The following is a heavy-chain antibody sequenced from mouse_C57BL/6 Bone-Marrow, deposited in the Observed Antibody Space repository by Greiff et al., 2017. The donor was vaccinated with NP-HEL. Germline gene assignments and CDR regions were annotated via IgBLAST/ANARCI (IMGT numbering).Heavy chain of an antibody. CDR3: ARGGTVVYFDY. CDR2: IDPEAGET. D-gene: IGHD1-1*01. V-gene: IGHV14-2*01. Sequence: VQLQQSGAELVKPGASVKLSCTASGFTITDYYMHWVKQRTEQGLEWIGRIDPEAGETKYAPKFQGKATITADTSSNTAYLQLSSLTSEDTAVYYCARGGTVVYFDYWGQGTTLTVSS. J-gene: IGHJ2*01. CDR1: GFTITDYY.